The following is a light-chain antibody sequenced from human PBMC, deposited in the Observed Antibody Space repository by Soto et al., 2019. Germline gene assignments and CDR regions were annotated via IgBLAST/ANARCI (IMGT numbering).Light chain of an antibody. J-gene: IGKJ2*01. Sequence: EIVLTQSPGVVSLSPGETVTLSCRASQNINANLLTWYQQRPRQAPRLLIYAVSSRAPGVPDRFSGSGSGTDFTLTISRLEPEDFAVYHCQQFSATPYTFGQGTKVDIK. CDR3: QQFSATPYT. CDR1: QNINANL. V-gene: IGKV3-20*01. CDR2: AVS.